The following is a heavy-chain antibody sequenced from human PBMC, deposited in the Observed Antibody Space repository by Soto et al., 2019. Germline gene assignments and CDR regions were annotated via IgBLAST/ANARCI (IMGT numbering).Heavy chain of an antibody. J-gene: IGHJ3*02. CDR3: ARLSRAAFDI. CDR1: GDSVSSNSAV. Sequence: SQTLSLTCGISGDSVSSNSAVWNWIRQSPSRGIEWLGRTYYRSKWYNDYAISVKSRITLKPDTSKNQFSLLLNSVTPVDTAVYYCARLSRAAFDIWGQGTMVTVSS. V-gene: IGHV6-1*01. CDR2: TYYRSKWYN.